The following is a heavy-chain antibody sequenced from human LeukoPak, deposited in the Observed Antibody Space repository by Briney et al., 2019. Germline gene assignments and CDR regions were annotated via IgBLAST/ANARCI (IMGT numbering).Heavy chain of an antibody. CDR1: GGPISSYC. CDR2: IYYSGST. Sequence: PSETLSLTCTVSGGPISSYCWSWIRQPPGKGLEWIGYIYYSGSTNYNPSLKSRVTISVDTSKNQFSLKLSSVTAADTAVYYCARYLYYDSSGSPRSRFDPWGQGTLVTVSS. CDR3: ARYLYYDSSGSPRSRFDP. V-gene: IGHV4-59*01. D-gene: IGHD3-22*01. J-gene: IGHJ5*02.